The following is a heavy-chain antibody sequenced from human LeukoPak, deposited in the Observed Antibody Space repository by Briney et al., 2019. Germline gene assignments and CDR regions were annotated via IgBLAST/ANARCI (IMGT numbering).Heavy chain of an antibody. CDR3: ARADYYDSVGYYSAFDY. J-gene: IGHJ4*02. CDR2: IYTSGST. D-gene: IGHD3-22*01. Sequence: PSETLSLTCTVSGGSIISGSYYWTWIRQPAGKGLEWIGRIYTSGSTNYSPSLASRVTISVDTSNNQFSLELTSVTAADTAVYYCARADYYDSVGYYSAFDYWGQGAVVTVSS. V-gene: IGHV4-61*02. CDR1: GGSIISGSYY.